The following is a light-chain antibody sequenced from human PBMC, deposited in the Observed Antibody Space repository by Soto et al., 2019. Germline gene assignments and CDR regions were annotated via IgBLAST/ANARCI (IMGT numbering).Light chain of an antibody. Sequence: QSVLTQPASVSGSPGQWITISCTGTSSDVGGYNYVSWYQQHPGKAPKLMIYDVSNRPSGASNRFSGSKSVNTASLTISGLQAEDEADYYCSSYTSSSTYVFGTGTKVTVL. J-gene: IGLJ1*01. CDR3: SSYTSSSTYV. CDR2: DVS. CDR1: SSDVGGYNY. V-gene: IGLV2-14*01.